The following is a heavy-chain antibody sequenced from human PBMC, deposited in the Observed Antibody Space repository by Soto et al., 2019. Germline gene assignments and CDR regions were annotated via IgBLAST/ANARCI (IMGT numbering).Heavy chain of an antibody. D-gene: IGHD1-1*01. V-gene: IGHV1-18*01. J-gene: IGHJ4*02. Sequence: QVHLVQSGAEVKKPGASVKVSCKASGYTFTSYGITWVRQAPGQGLEWMGWISAHNDNTDSAQKLQGRGIVTRHTSTSTAYMEMRSLISDDAAVYYCARGRYGDYWGQGALVTVSS. CDR1: GYTFTSYG. CDR2: ISAHNDNT. CDR3: ARGRYGDY.